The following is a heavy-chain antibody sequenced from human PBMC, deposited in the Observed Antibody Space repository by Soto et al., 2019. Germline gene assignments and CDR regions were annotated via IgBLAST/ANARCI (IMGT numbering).Heavy chain of an antibody. Sequence: QVQLVQSGAEVKKPGASVKVSCKASGYTFNNYGISWVRQAPGQGLEWMGWIGPYNGNTDHAQNFQGRVTMTTDTSTNTAYMELRSLTYDDTALYYCARCYCRVGSCYTCWHFDLWGRGTLVTVSS. CDR2: IGPYNGNT. V-gene: IGHV1-18*01. D-gene: IGHD2-15*01. CDR1: GYTFNNYG. J-gene: IGHJ2*01. CDR3: ARCYCRVGSCYTCWHFDL.